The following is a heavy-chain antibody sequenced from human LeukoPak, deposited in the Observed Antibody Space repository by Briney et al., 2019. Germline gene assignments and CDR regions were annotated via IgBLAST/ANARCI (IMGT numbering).Heavy chain of an antibody. J-gene: IGHJ4*02. CDR1: GGTFSSYA. CDR2: IIPIFGTA. V-gene: IGHV1-69*13. CDR3: ASLTNDGYFDY. D-gene: IGHD1-1*01. Sequence: SVQVSCKASGGTFSSYAISWVRQAPGQGLEWMGGIIPIFGTANYAQKFQGRVTITADESTSTAYMELSSLRSEDTAVYYCASLTNDGYFDYWGQGTLVTVSS.